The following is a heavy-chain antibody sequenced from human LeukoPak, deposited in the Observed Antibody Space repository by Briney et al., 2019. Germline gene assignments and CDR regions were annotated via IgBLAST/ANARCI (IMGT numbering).Heavy chain of an antibody. J-gene: IGHJ4*02. CDR1: GFTFSSYG. D-gene: IGHD3-9*01. Sequence: GGSPRLSCAASGFTFSSYGMHWVRQAPGKGLEWVAVISYDGSNKYYADSVKGRFTISRDNSKNTLYLQMNSLRTEDTAVYYCAGAQLRYFDWSANDYWGQGTLVTVSS. V-gene: IGHV3-30*03. CDR2: ISYDGSNK. CDR3: AGAQLRYFDWSANDY.